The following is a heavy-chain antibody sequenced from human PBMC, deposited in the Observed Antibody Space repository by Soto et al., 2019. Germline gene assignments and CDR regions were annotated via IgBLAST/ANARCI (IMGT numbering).Heavy chain of an antibody. CDR1: GFSFSSLW. CDR2: IKQDGSDK. V-gene: IGHV3-7*01. CDR3: ARDQSTGDWFDA. D-gene: IGHD2-2*01. J-gene: IGHJ5*02. Sequence: GGSLRLSCAASGFSFSSLWMSWVRQAPGRGLEWVANIKQDGSDKYYVDSVKGRFTISRDNAKNTLYLQMNSLRAEDTAVYYCARDQSTGDWFDAWGQGTLVTVSS.